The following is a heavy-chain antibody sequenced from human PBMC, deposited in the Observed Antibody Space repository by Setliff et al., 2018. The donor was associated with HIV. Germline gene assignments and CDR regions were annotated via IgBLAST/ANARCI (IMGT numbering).Heavy chain of an antibody. Sequence: SETLSLTCAVYGGSFSAYHWSWIRQTPGKGLEWLGGINHSGSTAYNLALESRVSMSIDTSKNQFSLKLTSVTAADTAIDYCARGRDYTGSWFRPFYLDFWGHGNLVTVSS. J-gene: IGHJ4*01. CDR3: ARGRDYTGSWFRPFYLDF. CDR1: GGSFSAYH. V-gene: IGHV4-34*01. CDR2: INHSGST. D-gene: IGHD3-3*01.